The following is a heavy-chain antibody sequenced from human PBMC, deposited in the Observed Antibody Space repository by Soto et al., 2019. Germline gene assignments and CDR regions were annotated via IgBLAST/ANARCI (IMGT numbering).Heavy chain of an antibody. CDR1: GYSFDIYW. Sequence: PGAALKISCKGLGYSFDIYWSSWVRQMPGKGLEWMGRINPRDSYINYSPSFQGHVTISADKSIRTAFLQWSSLKASDTAMYFCARQGPIGTFGMDVWGQGTMVTVSS. CDR3: ARQGPIGTFGMDV. V-gene: IGHV5-10-1*01. J-gene: IGHJ6*02. CDR2: INPRDSYI.